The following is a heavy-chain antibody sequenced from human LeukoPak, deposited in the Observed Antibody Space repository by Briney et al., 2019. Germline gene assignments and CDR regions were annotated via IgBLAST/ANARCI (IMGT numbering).Heavy chain of an antibody. Sequence: GGSLRLSCTTTGFTFSSYGMHWVRQAPGKGLEWVAVISSDGSGKHSAESVKGRFTISGDNSKNTLYLQMNSLRAEDTAVYYCAKDLTGGSYYLDYWGQGTLVTVSS. V-gene: IGHV3-30*18. CDR3: AKDLTGGSYYLDY. CDR1: GFTFSSYG. D-gene: IGHD1-26*01. CDR2: ISSDGSGK. J-gene: IGHJ4*02.